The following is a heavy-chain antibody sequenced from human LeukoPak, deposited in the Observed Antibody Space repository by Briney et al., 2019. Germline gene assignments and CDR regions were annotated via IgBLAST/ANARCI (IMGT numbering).Heavy chain of an antibody. CDR2: INYNGVT. CDR3: ERSDYVWGNYRPIPDY. Sequence: SDTLSLTCTVAGGSTSSGGYYWSWIRQHPGKGLGWIGYINYNGVTYYNPSLKSRLTISVVDTSKNQFSLRLNSVTVADTAVYYCERSDYVWGNYRPIPDYWGQGTLVTVS. J-gene: IGHJ4*02. V-gene: IGHV4-31*03. CDR1: GGSTSSGGYY. D-gene: IGHD3-16*02.